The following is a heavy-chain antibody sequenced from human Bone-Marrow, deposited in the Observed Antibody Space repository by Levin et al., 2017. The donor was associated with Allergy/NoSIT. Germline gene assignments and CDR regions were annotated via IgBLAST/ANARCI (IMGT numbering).Heavy chain of an antibody. CDR2: IDHTGST. Sequence: SETLSLTCAVSNYSISSGFHWGWIRQPPGKGLEWIGSIDHTGSTYYNPSLKSRVTISVDTSKNQFSLKVTSVTAADTAVYYCARTLGYCNGDSCYFYFDYWGRGILVTVSS. D-gene: IGHD2-15*01. J-gene: IGHJ4*02. CDR3: ARTLGYCNGDSCYFYFDY. V-gene: IGHV4-38-2*01. CDR1: NYSISSGFH.